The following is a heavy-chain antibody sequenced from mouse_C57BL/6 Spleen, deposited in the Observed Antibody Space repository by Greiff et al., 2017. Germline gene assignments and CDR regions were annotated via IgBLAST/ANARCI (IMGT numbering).Heavy chain of an antibody. V-gene: IGHV1-64*01. CDR3: ARGSTMIEAY. Sequence: QVQLKQPGAELVKPGASVKLSCKASGYTFTSYWMHWVKQRHGQGLAWIGMIHPNSGSTNYNEKFKSKATLTVDKSSSTAYMQLSSLTSEDSAVYYCARGSTMIEAYWGQGTLVTVSA. J-gene: IGHJ3*01. CDR2: IHPNSGST. CDR1: GYTFTSYW. D-gene: IGHD2-4*01.